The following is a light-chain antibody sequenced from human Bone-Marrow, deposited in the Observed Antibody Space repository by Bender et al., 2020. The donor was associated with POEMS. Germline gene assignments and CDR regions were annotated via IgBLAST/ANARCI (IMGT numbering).Light chain of an antibody. CDR1: SSDVGSYDL. CDR3: CSYAGGKV. V-gene: IGLV2-23*02. Sequence: QSALTQPASVSGSPGQSITISCAGTSSDVGSYDLVSWYQQHPGKAPKLIIYEVSKRPSGVPDRFFGSKSGNTASLTVSGLQADDEANYYCCSYAGGKVFGGGTKLTVL. CDR2: EVS. J-gene: IGLJ2*01.